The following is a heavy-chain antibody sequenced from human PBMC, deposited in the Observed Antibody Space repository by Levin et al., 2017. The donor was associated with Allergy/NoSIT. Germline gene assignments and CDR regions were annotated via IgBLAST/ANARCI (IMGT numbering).Heavy chain of an antibody. Sequence: GESLKISCKASGYTFTSYAMHWVRQAPGQRLEWMGWINAGNGNTKYSQKFQGRVTITRDTSASTAYMELSSLRSEDTAVYYCASYSGADCSSTSCYAGPDYYYYDYYMDVWGKGTTVTVSS. CDR3: ASYSGADCSSTSCYAGPDYYYYDYYMDV. D-gene: IGHD2-2*01. CDR2: INAGNGNT. V-gene: IGHV1-3*01. CDR1: GYTFTSYA. J-gene: IGHJ6*03.